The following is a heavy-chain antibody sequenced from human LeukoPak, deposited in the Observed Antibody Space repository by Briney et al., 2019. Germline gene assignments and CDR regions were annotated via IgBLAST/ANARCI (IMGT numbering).Heavy chain of an antibody. Sequence: GGSLRLSCAASGFAFSGYGMHWVRQAPGKGLEWVAFIWYDGSNKDYGDSVKGRFTISRDNSKNTLYLQMNSLRAEDTAVYYCAKEAHYDYVWGNHPSFDIWGQGTMVTVSS. CDR1: GFAFSGYG. V-gene: IGHV3-30*02. D-gene: IGHD3-16*01. J-gene: IGHJ3*02. CDR3: AKEAHYDYVWGNHPSFDI. CDR2: IWYDGSNK.